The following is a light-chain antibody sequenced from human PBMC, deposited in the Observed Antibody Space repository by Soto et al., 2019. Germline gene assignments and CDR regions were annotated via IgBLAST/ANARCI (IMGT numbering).Light chain of an antibody. V-gene: IGLV1-47*01. CDR2: RNN. CDR3: AAWDDSLSRV. Sequence: QSVLTQTPSASGTPGQRVTISCSESSSNIGSNYVYWYQQLPGTAPKLLIYRNNQRPSGVPDRFSGSKSGTSASLAISGLRSEDEADYYCAAWDDSLSRVFGGGTKLTVL. J-gene: IGLJ2*01. CDR1: SSNIGSNY.